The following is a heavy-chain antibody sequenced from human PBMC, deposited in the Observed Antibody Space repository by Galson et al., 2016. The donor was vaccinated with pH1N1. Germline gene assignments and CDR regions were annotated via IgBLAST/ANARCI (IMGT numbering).Heavy chain of an antibody. CDR1: GYRFSSSW. D-gene: IGHD4-17*01. CDR3: ARQNDYGDYRGDGFDI. V-gene: IGHV5-51*01. CDR2: IYLGGTQF. J-gene: IGHJ3*02. Sequence: QSGAEVKKPGESLKISCKGSGYRFSSSWIGWVRQLPGKGLEWMGIIYLGGTQFRYSPTFKGQVTISADKSINILYLQWSNLKASDTARYYCARQNDYGDYRGDGFDIWGQGTMVTVSS.